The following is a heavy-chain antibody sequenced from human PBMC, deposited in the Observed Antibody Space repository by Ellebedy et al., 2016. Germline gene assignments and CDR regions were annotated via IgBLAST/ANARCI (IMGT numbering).Heavy chain of an antibody. D-gene: IGHD3-16*01. J-gene: IGHJ4*02. Sequence: GSLRLSXTVSGGSISSYYWSWIRQPAGKGLEWIGRIYTSGSTNYNPSLKSRVTMSVDTSKNQFSLKLSSVTAADTAVYYCARDTRFTLDFDYWGQGTLVTVSS. CDR1: GGSISSYY. CDR3: ARDTRFTLDFDY. CDR2: IYTSGST. V-gene: IGHV4-4*07.